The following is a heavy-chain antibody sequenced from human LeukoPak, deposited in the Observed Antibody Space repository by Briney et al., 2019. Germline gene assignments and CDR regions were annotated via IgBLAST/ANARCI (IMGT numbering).Heavy chain of an antibody. D-gene: IGHD3-16*02. Sequence: GGSLRLSCAASGITFSNAWISWVRQAPGKGLEWVGRIKSKTDGGTTDYAAPVKGRFTISRDDSKNTLYLQMNSLKTEDTAVYYCTTDRYDYVWGSYRAYYFDYWGQGTLVTVSS. CDR3: TTDRYDYVWGSYRAYYFDY. J-gene: IGHJ4*02. V-gene: IGHV3-15*01. CDR1: GITFSNAW. CDR2: IKSKTDGGTT.